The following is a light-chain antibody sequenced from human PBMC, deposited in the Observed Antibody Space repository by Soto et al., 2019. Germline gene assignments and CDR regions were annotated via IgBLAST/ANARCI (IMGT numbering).Light chain of an antibody. CDR3: QAWDSSTGV. V-gene: IGLV3-1*01. J-gene: IGLJ1*01. CDR1: KLGDKY. CDR2: QDS. Sequence: SYELTQPPSVSVSPGQTASITCSGDKLGDKYACWYQQKPGQSPVLVIYQDSKRPSGIPERFSGSNSGNTATLTISGTQAMDEADYYCQAWDSSTGVFGTGTMLTVL.